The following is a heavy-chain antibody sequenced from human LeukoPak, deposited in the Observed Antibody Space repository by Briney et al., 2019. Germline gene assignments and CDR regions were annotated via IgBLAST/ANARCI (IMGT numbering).Heavy chain of an antibody. Sequence: GRSLRLSFAASGFTFSSYGMPWVRQAPGKGLEWVAVISYDGSNKYYADSVKGRFTISRDNSKNTLYLQMNSLRAEDTAVYYCAKDQKGTYYCGSGGYQNYYYGMDVWGQGTTVTVSS. CDR2: ISYDGSNK. J-gene: IGHJ6*02. D-gene: IGHD3-10*01. CDR3: AKDQKGTYYCGSGGYQNYYYGMDV. V-gene: IGHV3-30*18. CDR1: GFTFSSYG.